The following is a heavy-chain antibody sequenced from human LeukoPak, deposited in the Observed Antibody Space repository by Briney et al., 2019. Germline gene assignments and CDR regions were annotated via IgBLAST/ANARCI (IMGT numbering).Heavy chain of an antibody. Sequence: GTLSLACGVSGGSITSTNWWSWVRQPPGQGLEWIGEVSLSGLTNYNPSLSSRDIMALDTSKNHLSLHLTSVTAADTAVYYCSRENGAFSPFGYWGQGYLVTVLS. CDR2: VSLSGLT. CDR1: GGSITSTNW. V-gene: IGHV4-4*02. CDR3: SRENGAFSPFGY. J-gene: IGHJ4*02. D-gene: IGHD2-8*01.